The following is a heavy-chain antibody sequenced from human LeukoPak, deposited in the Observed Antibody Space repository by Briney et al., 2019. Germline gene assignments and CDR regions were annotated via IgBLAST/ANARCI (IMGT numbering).Heavy chain of an antibody. J-gene: IGHJ3*02. V-gene: IGHV4-59*01. CDR1: GGSISSYY. Sequence: SETLSLTCTVSGGSISSYYWSWIRQPPGKGLEWIGYIYYSGSTNYNPSLKSRVTISVDTSKNQFSLKLSSVTAADTAVYYCARPYSDVYAFDIWGQGTMVTVSS. CDR3: ARPYSDVYAFDI. CDR2: IYYSGST. D-gene: IGHD6-13*01.